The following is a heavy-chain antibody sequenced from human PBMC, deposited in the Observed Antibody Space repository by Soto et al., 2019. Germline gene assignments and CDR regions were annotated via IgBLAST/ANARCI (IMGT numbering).Heavy chain of an antibody. CDR1: GSTFPSYG. V-gene: IGHV1-18*04. J-gene: IGHJ6*02. CDR3: ARDVATVTVAYYYGMDV. CDR2: ISAYNGNT. Sequence: ASVKVYCKASGSTFPSYGISWGRQDPGQGLEWMGWISAYNGNTNYAQKLQGRVTMTTDTSTSTAYMELRSLRSDDTAVYYCARDVATVTVAYYYGMDVWGQGNTVTVSS. D-gene: IGHD4-17*01.